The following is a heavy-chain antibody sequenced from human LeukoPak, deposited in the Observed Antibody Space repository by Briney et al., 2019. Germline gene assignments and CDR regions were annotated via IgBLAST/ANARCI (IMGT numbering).Heavy chain of an antibody. CDR2: IKQDGSEK. CDR1: GFTFSRYW. CDR3: ARDRFEAYGDTELGY. V-gene: IGHV3-7*01. J-gene: IGHJ4*02. Sequence: GGSLRLSCAASGFTFSRYWMSWLRQAPGKGLEWVANIKQDGSEKYYVDSVKGRFTISRDNATNLLYLHMNSLRAEDTAVYYCARDRFEAYGDTELGYWGQGTLVTVSS. D-gene: IGHD4-17*01.